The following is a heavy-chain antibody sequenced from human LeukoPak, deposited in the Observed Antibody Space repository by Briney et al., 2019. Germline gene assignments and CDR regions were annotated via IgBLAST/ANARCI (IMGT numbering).Heavy chain of an antibody. CDR2: INYDGTDT. V-gene: IGHV3-74*01. CDR1: GFTFSTYW. CDR3: ARDGVSTVDFDY. Sequence: GGSLRLSCAASGFTFSTYWMHRVRQAQGKGPVWVSRINYDGTDTVYTDSVKGRFTISRDNAKNTLYLQMNSLRAEDTAVYYCARDGVSTVDFDYWGQGTLVTVSS. D-gene: IGHD1-14*01. J-gene: IGHJ4*02.